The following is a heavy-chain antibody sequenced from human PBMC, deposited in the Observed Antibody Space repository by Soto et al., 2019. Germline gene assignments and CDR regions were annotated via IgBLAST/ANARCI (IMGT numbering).Heavy chain of an antibody. Sequence: PGGSLGLCCAASGVTLSNAWMSWVRQAPGKGLEWVGRIKSKTDGGTTDYAAPVKGRFTISRDDSKNTLYLQMNSLKTEDTAVYYCTTAEGIAAAGIDYWGQGTLVTVSS. CDR1: GVTLSNAW. D-gene: IGHD6-13*01. J-gene: IGHJ4*02. V-gene: IGHV3-15*01. CDR3: TTAEGIAAAGIDY. CDR2: IKSKTDGGTT.